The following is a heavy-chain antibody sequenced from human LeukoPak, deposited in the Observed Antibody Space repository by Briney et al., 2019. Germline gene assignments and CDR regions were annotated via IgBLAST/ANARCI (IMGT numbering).Heavy chain of an antibody. CDR2: IYYSGST. CDR1: GGSISSYY. J-gene: IGHJ6*03. Sequence: SETLSLTCTVSGGSISSYYWSWIRQPPGKGLEWIGYIYYSGSTNYNPSLKSRVTISVDTSKNQFSLKLSSVTAADTAVYYCARVRYYDFWSGYQDYYYYMDVWGKGTTVTVSS. CDR3: ARVRYYDFWSGYQDYYYYMDV. D-gene: IGHD3-3*01. V-gene: IGHV4-59*01.